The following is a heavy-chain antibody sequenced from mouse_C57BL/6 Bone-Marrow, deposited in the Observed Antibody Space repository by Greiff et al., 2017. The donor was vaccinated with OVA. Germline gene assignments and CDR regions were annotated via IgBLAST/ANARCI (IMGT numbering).Heavy chain of an antibody. J-gene: IGHJ1*01. V-gene: IGHV7-3*01. CDR1: GFTFTDYY. CDR2: IRNKANGYTT. D-gene: IGHD1-1*01. Sequence: EVQLVESGGGLVQPGGSLSLSCAASGFTFTDYYMSWVRQPPGKALEWLGFIRNKANGYTTEYSATVKGRFTINRDNSQSILDLQMNALRAEDSATYYCARYIDYYCSSWYFDVWGSGTAITVSS. CDR3: ARYIDYYCSSWYFDV.